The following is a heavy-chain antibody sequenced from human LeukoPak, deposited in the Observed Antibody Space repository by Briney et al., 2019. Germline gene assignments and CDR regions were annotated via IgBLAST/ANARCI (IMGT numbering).Heavy chain of an antibody. J-gene: IGHJ4*02. V-gene: IGHV3-23*01. Sequence: GGSLRLSCAASGFTFSSYAMNWVRQAPGKGLEWVSAICGSGSSTYYADSVKGRFTISRDNSKNTLYLQMNSLRAEDTAVYYCAKDLLGLNYFDYWGQGTLVTVSS. CDR2: ICGSGSST. CDR1: GFTFSSYA. CDR3: AKDLLGLNYFDY.